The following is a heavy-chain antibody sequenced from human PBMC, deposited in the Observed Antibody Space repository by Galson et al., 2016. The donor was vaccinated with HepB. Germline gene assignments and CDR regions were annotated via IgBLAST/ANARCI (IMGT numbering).Heavy chain of an antibody. J-gene: IGHJ4*02. V-gene: IGHV4-31*03. CDR1: GDSITRAGYY. CDR2: IYYSGRT. CDR3: ARGSDYGDFD. D-gene: IGHD4-17*01. Sequence: TLSLTCTVTGDSITRAGYYWSWIRQQPGKGLEWIGYIYYSGRTYYNPSLQSRLTISLGTSKNQFSLNLTSATVADTAVYFCARGSDYGDFDWGQGTLVSISS.